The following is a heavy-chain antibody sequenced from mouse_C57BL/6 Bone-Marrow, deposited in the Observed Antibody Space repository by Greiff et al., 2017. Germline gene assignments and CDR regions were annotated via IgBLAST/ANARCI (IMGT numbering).Heavy chain of an antibody. V-gene: IGHV1-61*01. Sequence: QVQLQQPGAELVRPGSSVKLSCKASGYTFTSYWMDWVKQRPGQGLEWIGNIYPSDSETHYNQKFKDKATLTVDKSSSTAYMQLSSLTSEDSAVYYCARDNYYGSSYDWYFEVWGTGTTVTVSS. D-gene: IGHD1-1*01. J-gene: IGHJ1*03. CDR2: IYPSDSET. CDR3: ARDNYYGSSYDWYFEV. CDR1: GYTFTSYW.